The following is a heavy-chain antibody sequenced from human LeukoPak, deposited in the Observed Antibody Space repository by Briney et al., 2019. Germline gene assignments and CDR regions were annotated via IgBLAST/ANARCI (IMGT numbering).Heavy chain of an antibody. V-gene: IGHV3-7*01. CDR3: ATQPYYYDSSGYYIT. Sequence: GGSLRLSCAASGFTFSSYWMSWVRQAPGKGLEWVANIKPDGRDKYYVDSVKGRFTISRDNAKNSLYLQMDSLRAEDTAVYYCATQPYYYDSSGYYITWGKGTLVTVSS. J-gene: IGHJ5*02. CDR2: IKPDGRDK. D-gene: IGHD3-22*01. CDR1: GFTFSSYW.